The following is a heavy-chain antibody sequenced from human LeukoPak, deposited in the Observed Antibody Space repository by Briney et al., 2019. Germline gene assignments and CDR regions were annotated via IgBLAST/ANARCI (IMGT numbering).Heavy chain of an antibody. J-gene: IGHJ4*02. CDR2: ISYDGSNK. V-gene: IGHV3-30*18. D-gene: IGHD1-26*01. CDR3: AKDQGWELQEHYFDY. Sequence: GGSLRLSCAASGFTFSSYGMHWVRQAPGKGLEWVAVISYDGSNKYYADSVKGRFTISRDNSKNTLYLQMNSLRAEDTAVYYCAKDQGWELQEHYFDYWGQGTLVTVSS. CDR1: GFTFSSYG.